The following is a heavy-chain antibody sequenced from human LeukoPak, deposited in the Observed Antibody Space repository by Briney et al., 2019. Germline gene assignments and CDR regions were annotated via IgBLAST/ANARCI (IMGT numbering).Heavy chain of an antibody. CDR2: IYYSGST. Sequence: PGGSLRLSCAASGFIFSTYSMNWVRQAPGKGLEWIGYIYYSGSTNYNPSLKSRVTISVDTSKNQFSLKLSSVTAADTAVYYCARVGHYYGSGSYYSYWGQGTLVTVSS. D-gene: IGHD3-10*01. J-gene: IGHJ4*02. V-gene: IGHV4-59*01. CDR3: ARVGHYYGSGSYYSY. CDR1: GFIFSTYS.